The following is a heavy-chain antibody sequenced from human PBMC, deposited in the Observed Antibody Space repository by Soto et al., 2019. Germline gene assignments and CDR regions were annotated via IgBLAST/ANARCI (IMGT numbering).Heavy chain of an antibody. Sequence: SETLSLTCTVSGGSISSYYWSWIRQPPGKGLEWIGYIYYSGSTNYNPSLKSRVTILVGTSKNQFSLKLSSVTAADTAVYYCARIGNYYYYYMDVWGKGTTVTVSS. D-gene: IGHD1-26*01. CDR3: ARIGNYYYYYMDV. CDR1: GGSISSYY. J-gene: IGHJ6*03. CDR2: IYYSGST. V-gene: IGHV4-59*01.